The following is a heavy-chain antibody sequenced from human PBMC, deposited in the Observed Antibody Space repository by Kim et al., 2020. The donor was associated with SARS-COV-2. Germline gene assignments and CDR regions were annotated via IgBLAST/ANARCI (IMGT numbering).Heavy chain of an antibody. CDR1: GFTFSSYG. CDR2: ISYDGSNK. J-gene: IGHJ5*02. V-gene: IGHV3-30*18. CDR3: AKLGCGYDWDCNWFDP. D-gene: IGHD5-12*01. Sequence: GGSLRLSCAASGFTFSSYGMHWVRQAPGKGLEWVAVISYDGSNKYYADSVKGRFTISRDNSKNTLYLQMNSLRAEDTAVYYCAKLGCGYDWDCNWFDPWG.